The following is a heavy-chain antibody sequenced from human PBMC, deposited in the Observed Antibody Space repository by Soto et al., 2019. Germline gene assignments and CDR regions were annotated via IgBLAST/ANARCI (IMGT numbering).Heavy chain of an antibody. V-gene: IGHV4-30-2*01. CDR3: FSSLGSDWGRFSF. CDR2: IYHTGST. D-gene: IGHD7-27*01. Sequence: SETLSLTCAVSGGSLSSGGSSWSWIRQPPGKGLEWIGYIYHTGSTYYSPSLKSRLTMSVDRSKNQFSLKLSSVTAADTAVYYFFSSLGSDWGRFSFWGQGSLVPVSS. J-gene: IGHJ1*01. CDR1: GGSLSSGGSS.